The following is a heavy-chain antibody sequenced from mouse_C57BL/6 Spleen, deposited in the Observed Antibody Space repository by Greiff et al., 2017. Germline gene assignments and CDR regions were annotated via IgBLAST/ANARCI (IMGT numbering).Heavy chain of an antibody. CDR2: IDPSDSET. V-gene: IGHV1-52*01. CDR3: ASYGSSYVFAY. Sequence: QVQLQQPGAELVRPGSSVKLSCKASGYTFTSYWMHWVKQRPIQGLEWIGNIDPSDSETPYNQKFKDKATLTVDKSSSTAYMQLSSLTSEASAVYYCASYGSSYVFAYWGQGTLVTVSA. D-gene: IGHD1-1*01. CDR1: GYTFTSYW. J-gene: IGHJ3*01.